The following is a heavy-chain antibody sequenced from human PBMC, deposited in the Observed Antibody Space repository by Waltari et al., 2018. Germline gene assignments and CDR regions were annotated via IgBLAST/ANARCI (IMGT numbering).Heavy chain of an antibody. CDR2: IIPMFETA. D-gene: IGHD6-13*01. V-gene: IGHV1-69*05. CDR3: ARGGLYGQQLLESAFEI. J-gene: IGHJ3*02. CDR1: GGSFSTDA. Sequence: QVQLVQSGAEVKKPGSSVKVSCKASGGSFSTDAITWGRQAPGQGLEWMGGIIPMFETANYAQKFQERVTITTDGSMTTAYMELSSLTSEDTAVYYCARGGLYGQQLLESAFEIWGQGTKVTVAS.